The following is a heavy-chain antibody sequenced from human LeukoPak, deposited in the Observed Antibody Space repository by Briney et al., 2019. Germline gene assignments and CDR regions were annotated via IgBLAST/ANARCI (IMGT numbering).Heavy chain of an antibody. Sequence: PGGSLRLSCAASGFTFSSYAMSWVRQAPGKGLEWVSVIYSGGSTYYADSVKGRFTISRDNSKNTLYLQMNSLRAEDTAVYYCARAPRYRPLGDWGQGTLVTVSS. D-gene: IGHD5-18*01. J-gene: IGHJ4*02. CDR3: ARAPRYRPLGD. CDR2: IYSGGST. CDR1: GFTFSSYA. V-gene: IGHV3-66*01.